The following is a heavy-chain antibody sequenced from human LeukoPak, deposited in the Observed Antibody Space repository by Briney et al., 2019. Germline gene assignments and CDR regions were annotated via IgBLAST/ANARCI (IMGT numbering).Heavy chain of an antibody. CDR2: ISAYNGNT. J-gene: IGHJ5*02. D-gene: IGHD3-9*01. CDR1: DYTFTSYG. Sequence: ASVKVSCKGSDYTFTSYGISWVRQAPGQGLEWMGWISAYNGNTNYAQKLQGRVTMSTDTSTSTAYMGLRSLRSDDTAVYYCARALLRYFDQTKFDPWGQGTLVTVSS. CDR3: ARALLRYFDQTKFDP. V-gene: IGHV1-18*01.